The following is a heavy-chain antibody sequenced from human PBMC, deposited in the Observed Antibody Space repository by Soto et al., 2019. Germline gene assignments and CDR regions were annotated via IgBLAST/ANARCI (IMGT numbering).Heavy chain of an antibody. CDR3: ARNYDILTGSYFDY. CDR1: GGTFSSYA. Sequence: GASVKVSCKASGGTFSSYAISWVRQAPGQGLEWMGGIIPIFGAANYAQKFQGRVTITADESTSTAYMELSSLRSEDTAVYYCARNYDILTGSYFDYWGQGTLVTVS. V-gene: IGHV1-69*13. CDR2: IIPIFGAA. J-gene: IGHJ4*02. D-gene: IGHD3-9*01.